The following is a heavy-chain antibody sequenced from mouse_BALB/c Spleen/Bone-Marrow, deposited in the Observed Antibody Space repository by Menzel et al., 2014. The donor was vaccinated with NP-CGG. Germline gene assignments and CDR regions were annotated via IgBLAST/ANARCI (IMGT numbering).Heavy chain of an antibody. D-gene: IGHD4-1*01. J-gene: IGHJ2*01. Sequence: EVKVVESGGGLVQPGGSLRLSCATSGFTFTDYYMNWVRQPPGRALEWMGFIRNKANGYTTEYSASVKGRFTISRDNSHSILYLQMNTLRVEDSATYYCARDMGGILFVYWSQGTTLSVSS. CDR2: IRNKANGYTT. CDR3: ARDMGGILFVY. CDR1: GFTFTDYY. V-gene: IGHV7-3*02.